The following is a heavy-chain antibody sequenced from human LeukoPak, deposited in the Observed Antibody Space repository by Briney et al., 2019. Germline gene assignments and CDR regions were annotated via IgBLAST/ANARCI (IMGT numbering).Heavy chain of an antibody. CDR3: ARDYWNYYFYALDV. J-gene: IGHJ6*02. CDR1: GFTFSSYW. V-gene: IGHV3-7*04. Sequence: GGSLRLSCAASGFTFSSYWMSWVRQAPGKGLEWVANIKQDGSERYYVGSVKGRFTISRDNAENSLYLQINSLRAVDTAVYYCARDYWNYYFYALDVWGQGTTVTVSS. D-gene: IGHD2-15*01. CDR2: IKQDGSER.